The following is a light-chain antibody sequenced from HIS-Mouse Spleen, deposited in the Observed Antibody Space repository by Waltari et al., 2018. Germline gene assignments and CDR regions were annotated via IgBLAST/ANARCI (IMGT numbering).Light chain of an antibody. CDR3: QQYNSYPWT. J-gene: IGKJ1*01. CDR1: QSISSW. CDR2: KAS. V-gene: IGKV1-5*03. Sequence: DIQMTQSPSTLSASVGVRVTITCRASQSISSWLAWYQQKPGKAPKLLIYKASSLESGVPSRFSGSGSGTEFTLTISSLQPDDFATYYCQQYNSYPWTFGQGTKVEIK.